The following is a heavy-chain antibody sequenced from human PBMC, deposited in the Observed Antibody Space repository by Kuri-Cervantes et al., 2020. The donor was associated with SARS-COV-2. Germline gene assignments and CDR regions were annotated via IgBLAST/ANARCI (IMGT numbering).Heavy chain of an antibody. CDR1: GFTVSSNE. V-gene: IGHV3-38-3*01. Sequence: GESLKISCAASGFTVSSNEMSWVRQAPGKGLEWVSSISGGSTYYADSRKGRFTISRDNSKNTLHLQMNSLRAEDTAVYYCARGNAIAAAGNWTWFDPWGQGTLVTVSS. D-gene: IGHD6-13*01. CDR3: ARGNAIAAAGNWTWFDP. CDR2: ISGGST. J-gene: IGHJ5*02.